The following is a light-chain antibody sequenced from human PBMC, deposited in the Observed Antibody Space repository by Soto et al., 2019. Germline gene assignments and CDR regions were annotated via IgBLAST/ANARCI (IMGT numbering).Light chain of an antibody. V-gene: IGLV2-8*01. CDR3: VSFAGGTDV. Sequence: QSALTQPPSASGSAGQSVTISCTGTSSDVGAYIFVSWYQQHPGKAPKLMVYDVNRRPPGVPDRFFGSKSGNTASLTVSGLQAEDEADYYCVSFAGGTDVVGTGTKLTVL. CDR1: SSDVGAYIF. J-gene: IGLJ1*01. CDR2: DVN.